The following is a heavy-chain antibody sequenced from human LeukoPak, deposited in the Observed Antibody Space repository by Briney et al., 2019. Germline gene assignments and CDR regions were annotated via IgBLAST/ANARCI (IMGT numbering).Heavy chain of an antibody. CDR1: GGSISSSSYY. CDR3: ARQAVAGNGFDY. J-gene: IGHJ4*02. D-gene: IGHD6-19*01. Sequence: SETLSLTCTVSGGSISSSSYYWGWIRQPPGKVLEWIGTIYYSGNTYYNPSLKSRVSISVDTSKNQFSLKLSSVTAADTAVYYCARQAVAGNGFDYWGQGTLVTVSS. CDR2: IYYSGNT. V-gene: IGHV4-39*01.